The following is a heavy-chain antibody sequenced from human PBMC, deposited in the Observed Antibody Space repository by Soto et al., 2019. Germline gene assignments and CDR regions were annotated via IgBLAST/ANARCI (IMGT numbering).Heavy chain of an antibody. CDR1: VYSFTTYC. J-gene: IGHJ6*02. CDR2: IDPSHPYT. V-gene: IGHV5-10-1*01. CDR3: AMDIGAATTSNGMDA. D-gene: IGHD2-15*01. Sequence: PGKSHKISCKGSVYSFTTYCINWVRQMPGKGQVWMWRIDPSHPYTNYSPSLQGHVTISADKFSSTAYLKWSSRKASDTAIYYCAMDIGAATTSNGMDACCQGTTVNIS.